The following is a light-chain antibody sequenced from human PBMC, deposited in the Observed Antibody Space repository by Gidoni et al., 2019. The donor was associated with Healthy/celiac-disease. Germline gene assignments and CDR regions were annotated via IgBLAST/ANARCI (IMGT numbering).Light chain of an antibody. V-gene: IGKV1-39*01. CDR1: QSISSD. J-gene: IGKJ1*01. CDR3: QQSYSTPGT. Sequence: DIQMTQSPTSLSASVGDRVTITCRASQSISSDLNWYQQKPGNAPKRLIYASASLQSGVPSMFSGSGSGTDFTLTISSLQPEDFATYDCQQSYSTPGTFGQGTKVEIK. CDR2: ASA.